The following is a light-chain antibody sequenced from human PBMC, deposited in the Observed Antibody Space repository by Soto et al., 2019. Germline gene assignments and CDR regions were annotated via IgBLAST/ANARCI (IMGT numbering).Light chain of an antibody. V-gene: IGLV2-14*01. CDR3: SSYTGSGTF. J-gene: IGLJ2*01. Sequence: QSALTQPASVSGSPGQSIAISCTGTSSDVGGYDQVSWYQQHPGKVPKLMIYAVSNRPSGVSDRFSGSQSGNMASLTISGLQAEDEADYYCSSYTGSGTFFGGGTQLTVL. CDR1: SSDVGGYDQ. CDR2: AVS.